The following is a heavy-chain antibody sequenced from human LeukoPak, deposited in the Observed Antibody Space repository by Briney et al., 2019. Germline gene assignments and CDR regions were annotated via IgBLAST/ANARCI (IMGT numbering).Heavy chain of an antibody. J-gene: IGHJ4*02. CDR3: ASTTTLRFLEDY. CDR1: GYTFTGYY. Sequence: GASVKVSCKASGYTFTGYYVHWVRQAPGQGLEWMGWINPNSGGTNYAQKFQGRVTVTRDTSISTAYMGLSRLRSDDTAVYYCASTTTLRFLEDYWGQGTLVTVSS. V-gene: IGHV1-2*02. CDR2: INPNSGGT. D-gene: IGHD3-3*01.